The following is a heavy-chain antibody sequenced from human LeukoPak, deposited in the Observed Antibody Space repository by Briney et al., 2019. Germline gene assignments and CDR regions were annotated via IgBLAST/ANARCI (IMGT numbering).Heavy chain of an antibody. D-gene: IGHD3-3*01. CDR2: IYYSGTT. CDR3: ARAPSRSITIFGVAIRSWFDP. Sequence: SQTLSLTCTVSGDSIYSGGFYWSWVRQLPGKGLEWIGHIYYSGTTYYNPSLESRVLISVDTSKNEFSLKVSSMTAADTAVYYCARAPSRSITIFGVAIRSWFDPWGQGTLVTVSS. V-gene: IGHV4-31*03. J-gene: IGHJ5*02. CDR1: GDSIYSGGFY.